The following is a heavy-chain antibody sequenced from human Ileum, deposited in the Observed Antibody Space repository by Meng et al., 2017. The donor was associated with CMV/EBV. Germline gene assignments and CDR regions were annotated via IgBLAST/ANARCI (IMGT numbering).Heavy chain of an antibody. J-gene: IGHJ4*02. CDR2: VYSTGST. CDR1: GGSISSYY. V-gene: IGHV4-59*01. CDR3: ARTGRFGSYYFDY. D-gene: IGHD3-10*01. Sequence: VQLQGSAPGLVKPSGTLSLPCSVSGGSISSYYWSWIRQAPGKGLEWIGYVYSTGSTNSSPSLRSRVTISVDTSRNQFSLRLSSVTAADTAVYYCARTGRFGSYYFDYWGQGTLVTVSS.